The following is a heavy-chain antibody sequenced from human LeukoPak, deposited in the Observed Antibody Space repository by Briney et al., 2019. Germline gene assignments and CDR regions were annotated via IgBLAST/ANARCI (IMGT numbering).Heavy chain of an antibody. V-gene: IGHV3-30*04. CDR2: ISYDGSNK. CDR3: AKDPSVVVAADY. CDR1: GFTFSSYA. J-gene: IGHJ4*02. D-gene: IGHD2-15*01. Sequence: HPGGSLRLSCAASGFTFSSYAMHWVRQAPGKGLEWVAVISYDGSNKYYADSVKGRFTISRDNSKNTLYLQMNSLRAEDTAVYYCAKDPSVVVAADYWGQGTLVTVSS.